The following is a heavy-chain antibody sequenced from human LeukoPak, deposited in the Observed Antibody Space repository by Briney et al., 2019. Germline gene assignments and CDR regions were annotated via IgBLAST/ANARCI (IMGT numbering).Heavy chain of an antibody. J-gene: IGHJ4*02. CDR2: IYHSGST. D-gene: IGHD3-3*01. CDR3: ARYMFLEWFLDY. V-gene: IGHV4-4*02. CDR1: GGSISSSNW. Sequence: SETLSLTCAVSGGSISSSNWWSWVRQPPGKGLEWIGEIYHSGSTNYNPSLKSRVTISVDKSKNQFSLKLSSVTAANTAVYYCARYMFLEWFLDYWGQGTLVTVSS.